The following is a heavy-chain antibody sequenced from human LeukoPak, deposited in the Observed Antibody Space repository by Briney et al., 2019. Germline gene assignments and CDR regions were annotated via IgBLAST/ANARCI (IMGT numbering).Heavy chain of an antibody. CDR3: AREYSTSSTSLDY. D-gene: IGHD6-6*01. J-gene: IGHJ4*02. V-gene: IGHV4-34*01. CDR2: ISHSGST. Sequence: PSETLSLTCEVYGGSFSGHYWSWIGQPPGKGLEGIGEISHSGSTNYNPSLKSRVTTSLATSKNQLSLKLSSVTAADTAVSYCAREYSTSSTSLDYWGQGILVTVSS. CDR1: GGSFSGHY.